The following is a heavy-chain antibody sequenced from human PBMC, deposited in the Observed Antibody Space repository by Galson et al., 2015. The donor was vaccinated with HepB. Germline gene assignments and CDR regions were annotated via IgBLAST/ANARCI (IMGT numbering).Heavy chain of an antibody. D-gene: IGHD3-22*01. Sequence: SLRLSCAASGFIFSSHSFHWVRQTPGRGLEWLAIISNDGTDKDYTDSVKGRFTIPRDNSKNALYLQMNSLGTEDSAVYYCARGTYSAGGYSFLIDSWGRGTLVTVSS. V-gene: IGHV3-30*04. CDR2: ISNDGTDK. CDR1: GFIFSSHS. J-gene: IGHJ4*02. CDR3: ARGTYSAGGYSFLIDS.